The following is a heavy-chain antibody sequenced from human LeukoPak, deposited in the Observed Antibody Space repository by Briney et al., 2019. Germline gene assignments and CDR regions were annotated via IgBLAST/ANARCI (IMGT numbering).Heavy chain of an antibody. CDR3: ARDRVSMDV. CDR2: ISNSGST. J-gene: IGHJ6*02. D-gene: IGHD3-10*01. Sequence: SQTLSLTCTVSGGSINSGNNYWSWLRQHPGEGLEWIGYISNSGSTNYNPSLKSRVTISVDTSKNQFSLKLSSVTAADTAVYYCARDRVSMDVWGQGTTDTVSS. CDR1: GGSINSGNNY. V-gene: IGHV4-31*03.